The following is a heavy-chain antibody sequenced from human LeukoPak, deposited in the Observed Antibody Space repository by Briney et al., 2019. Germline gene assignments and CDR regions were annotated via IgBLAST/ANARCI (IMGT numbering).Heavy chain of an antibody. D-gene: IGHD2-2*01. CDR3: ARRGYCSSTSCHYLWGDRPMSD. CDR1: GYTFTSYG. CDR2: ISAYNGKT. J-gene: IGHJ4*02. Sequence: GASVKVSCKASGYTFTSYGISWVRQAPGQGLVWMGWISAYNGKTNYAQKLQGRVTMTTDTSTSTAYMELRSLRSDDTAVYYCARRGYCSSTSCHYLWGDRPMSDWGQGALVTVSS. V-gene: IGHV1-18*01.